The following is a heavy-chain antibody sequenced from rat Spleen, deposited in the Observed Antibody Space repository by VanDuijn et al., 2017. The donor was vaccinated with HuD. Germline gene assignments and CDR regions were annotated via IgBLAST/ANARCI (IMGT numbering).Heavy chain of an antibody. CDR1: GFSLTNYN. V-gene: IGHV2-45*01. CDR3: TRSPYNNYVMDA. CDR2: MWSGGST. J-gene: IGHJ4*01. Sequence: QVQLMESGPGLVQPSETLSLTCIFSGFSLTNYNVHWIRQPPRKGLEWMGVMWSGGSTDYNSPLKSRLSITRDTSKNQVFLKMNNLQTDDTAIYYCTRSPYNNYVMDAWGQGVSVTVSS. D-gene: IGHD1-10*01.